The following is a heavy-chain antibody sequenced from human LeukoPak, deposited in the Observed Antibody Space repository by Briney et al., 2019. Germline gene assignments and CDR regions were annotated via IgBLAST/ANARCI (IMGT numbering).Heavy chain of an antibody. Sequence: GASVKVSCKASGYTFTSYGISWVRQAPGQGLEWMGWISAYNGNTNYAQKLQGRVTMTTDTSTSTAYMEPRSLRSDDPAVYYCARDPTEAEDNNWFDPWGQGTLVTVSS. J-gene: IGHJ5*02. V-gene: IGHV1-18*01. CDR1: GYTFTSYG. CDR3: ARDPTEAEDNNWFDP. CDR2: ISAYNGNT.